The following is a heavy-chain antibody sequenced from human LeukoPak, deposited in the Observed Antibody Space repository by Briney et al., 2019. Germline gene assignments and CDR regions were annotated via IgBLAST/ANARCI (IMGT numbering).Heavy chain of an antibody. CDR3: AREGAHSGYDWVDAFDI. CDR1: GGSISSGSYY. D-gene: IGHD5-12*01. V-gene: IGHV4-61*02. Sequence: PSETLSLTCTVSGGSISSGSYYWSWIRQPAGKGLEWIGRIYTSGSTNYNPSLKSRVTMSVDTSKNQFSLKLSSVTAADTAVYYCAREGAHSGYDWVDAFDIWGQGTMVTVSS. CDR2: IYTSGST. J-gene: IGHJ3*02.